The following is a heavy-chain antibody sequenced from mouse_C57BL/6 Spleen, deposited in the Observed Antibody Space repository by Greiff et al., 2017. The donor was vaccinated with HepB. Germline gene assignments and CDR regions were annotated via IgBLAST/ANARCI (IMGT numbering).Heavy chain of an antibody. D-gene: IGHD2-1*01. CDR2: IHPNSGST. V-gene: IGHV1-64*01. J-gene: IGHJ2*01. CDR3: ARGALYGNYFDY. Sequence: VQLQQPGAELVKPGASVKLSCKASGYTFTSYWMHWVKQRPGQGLEWIGMIHPNSGSTNYNEKFKSKATLTVDKSSSTAYMQLSSLTSEDSAVYYCARGALYGNYFDYWGQGTTLTVSS. CDR1: GYTFTSYW.